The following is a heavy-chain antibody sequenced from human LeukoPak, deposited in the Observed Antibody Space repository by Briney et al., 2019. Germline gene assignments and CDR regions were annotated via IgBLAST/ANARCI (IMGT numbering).Heavy chain of an antibody. CDR1: GGSFSGYY. V-gene: IGHV4-34*01. D-gene: IGHD3-16*02. J-gene: IGHJ6*02. Sequence: SETLSLTCAVYGGSFSGYYWSLIRQPPGKGLEWIGESNHSGSTNYNPSLKSRVTISVDTSKNQFSLKLSSVTAADTAVYYCARADYVWGSYRLRYYGMDVWGQGTTVTVSS. CDR3: ARADYVWGSYRLRYYGMDV. CDR2: SNHSGST.